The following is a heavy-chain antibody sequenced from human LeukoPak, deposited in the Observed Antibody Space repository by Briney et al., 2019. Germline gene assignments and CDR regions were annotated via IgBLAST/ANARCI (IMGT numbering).Heavy chain of an antibody. CDR3: ARAPGDSSGYH. CDR2: ISSSGSTI. V-gene: IGHV3-48*03. J-gene: IGHJ4*02. CDR1: GFTFSSYE. D-gene: IGHD3-22*01. Sequence: PGGSLRLSCAASGFTFSSYEMTWVRQAPGKGLEWVSYISSSGSTIYYADSVKGRFTISRDNAKNSLYLQMNSLRAEGTAVYYCARAPGDSSGYHWGQGTLVTVSS.